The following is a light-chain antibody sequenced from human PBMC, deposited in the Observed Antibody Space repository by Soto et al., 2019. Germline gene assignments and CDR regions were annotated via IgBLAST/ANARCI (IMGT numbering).Light chain of an antibody. CDR3: QQYGNSPSYT. J-gene: IGKJ2*01. CDR1: QSLSSY. Sequence: EIVLTQSPGTLSLSPGERATLSCRASQSLSSYLAWYQQKPGQAPRLLIYGASSRATGIPDRFSGSGSGTDFTLTIRRLEHEDFAVYYCQQYGNSPSYTFGQGTQLEIK. V-gene: IGKV3-20*01. CDR2: GAS.